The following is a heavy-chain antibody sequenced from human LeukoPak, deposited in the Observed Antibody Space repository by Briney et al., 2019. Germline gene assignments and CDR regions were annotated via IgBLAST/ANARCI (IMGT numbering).Heavy chain of an antibody. V-gene: IGHV3-21*01. Sequence: GGSLRLSCAASGFTFSSYSMNWVRQAPGKGLEWVSSISSSSSYIYYADSVKGQFTISRDNAKYSLYLQMNSLRAEDTAVYYCARDSASLWFGELSGWFAPWGQGTLVTVSS. CDR1: GFTFSSYS. D-gene: IGHD3-10*01. CDR3: ARDSASLWFGELSGWFAP. CDR2: ISSSSSYI. J-gene: IGHJ5*02.